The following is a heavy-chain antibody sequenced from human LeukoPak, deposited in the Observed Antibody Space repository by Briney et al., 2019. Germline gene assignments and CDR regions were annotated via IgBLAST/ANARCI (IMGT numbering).Heavy chain of an antibody. J-gene: IGHJ3*02. CDR3: AKARRGDGYRGAAFDI. V-gene: IGHV3-9*01. D-gene: IGHD5-24*01. CDR1: GFTFDDYA. CDR2: ISWNSGSI. Sequence: GRSLRLSCAASGFTFDDYAMHWVRQAPGKGLEWVSGISWNSGSIGYADSVKGRFTISRDNAKNSLYLQMNSLRAEDTALYYCAKARRGDGYRGAAFDIWGQGTMVTVSS.